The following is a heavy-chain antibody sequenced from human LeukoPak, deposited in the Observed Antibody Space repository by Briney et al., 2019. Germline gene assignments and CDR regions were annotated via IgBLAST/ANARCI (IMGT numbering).Heavy chain of an antibody. CDR1: GFTFSSYG. D-gene: IGHD5-18*01. Sequence: PGGSLRLSCAASGFTFSSYGMHWVRQAPGKGLEWVAVISYDGSNKYYADSVKGRFTISRDNSKNTLYLQMSSLRAEDTAVYYCATGIQLWSSFDYWGQGTLVTVSS. CDR2: ISYDGSNK. CDR3: ATGIQLWSSFDY. J-gene: IGHJ4*02. V-gene: IGHV3-30*03.